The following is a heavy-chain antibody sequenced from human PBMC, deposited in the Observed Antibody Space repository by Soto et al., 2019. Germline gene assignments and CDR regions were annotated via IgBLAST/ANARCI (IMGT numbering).Heavy chain of an antibody. D-gene: IGHD2-2*01. V-gene: IGHV3-23*01. CDR3: AKRGVVPAAIRYYYGMDV. CDR2: ISGSGGST. CDR1: GFTFSSYA. Sequence: EVQLLESGGGLVQPGGSLRLSCAASGFTFSSYAMSWVRQAPGKGLEWVSAISGSGGSTYYADSVKGRFTISRDNSKNTXXLQMNSLRAEDTAVYYCAKRGVVPAAIRYYYGMDVWGQGTTVTVSS. J-gene: IGHJ6*02.